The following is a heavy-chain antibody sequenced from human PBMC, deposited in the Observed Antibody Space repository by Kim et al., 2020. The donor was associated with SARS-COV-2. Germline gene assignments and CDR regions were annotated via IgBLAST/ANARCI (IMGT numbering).Heavy chain of an antibody. V-gene: IGHV3-15*01. J-gene: IGHJ4*02. D-gene: IGHD6-13*01. CDR1: GFTFSNAW. CDR3: TTEENSSSWYYFDY. Sequence: GGSLRLSCAASGFTFSNAWMSWVRQAPGKGLEWVGRIKSKTDGGTTDYAAPVKGRFTISRDDSKNTLYLQMNSLKTEDTAVYYCTTEENSSSWYYFDYWGQGTLVTVSS. CDR2: IKSKTDGGTT.